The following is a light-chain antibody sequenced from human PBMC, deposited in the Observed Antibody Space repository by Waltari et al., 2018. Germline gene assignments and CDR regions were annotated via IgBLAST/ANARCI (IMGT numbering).Light chain of an antibody. J-gene: IGKJ4*01. CDR3: QQSYSTPLT. V-gene: IGKV1-39*01. CDR1: QSISSY. Sequence: DIQMTQSPSSLSASVGDRVTITCRASQSISSYLKWSQQKPGKAPKLLIYAASSLQSGVPSRFSGSGSGTDFTLTISSLQPEDFATYYCQQSYSTPLTFGGGTKVEIK. CDR2: AAS.